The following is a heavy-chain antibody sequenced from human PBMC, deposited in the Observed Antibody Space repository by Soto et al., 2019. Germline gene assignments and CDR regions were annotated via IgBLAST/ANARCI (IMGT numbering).Heavy chain of an antibody. D-gene: IGHD3-22*01. Sequence: ASVKVSCKASGYTFTNYCISWVRQAPGQGLEWMGWINVYNGNTKYAQKVQGRVTMTTDTSTSTAYMELRSLRSDGTAVYYCARGVGSGSYYDSRGYYYSTFDYWGQGTLVTVSS. CDR3: ARGVGSGSYYDSRGYYYSTFDY. CDR1: GYTFTNYC. V-gene: IGHV1-18*01. CDR2: INVYNGNT. J-gene: IGHJ4*02.